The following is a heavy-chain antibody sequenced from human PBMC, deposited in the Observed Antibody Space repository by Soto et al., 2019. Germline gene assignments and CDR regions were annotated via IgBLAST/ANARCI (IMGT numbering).Heavy chain of an antibody. D-gene: IGHD1-26*01. CDR3: TNDNYIIVGGTNIDF. Sequence: EVHLVESWGGLVQPGRSPRLSCAASGFTFDDYAMHWVRQAPWKGLECVSGISWNSDSTGYADSVKGRFTISRDNAKNSLFLQMNSLRAEDTALYCCTNDNYIIVGGTNIDFWGRGKMVSVSS. CDR1: GFTFDDYA. J-gene: IGHJ4*02. CDR2: ISWNSDST. V-gene: IGHV3-9*01.